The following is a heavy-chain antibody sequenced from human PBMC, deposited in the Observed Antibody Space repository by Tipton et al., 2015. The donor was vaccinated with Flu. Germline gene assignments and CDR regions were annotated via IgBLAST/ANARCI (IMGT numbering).Heavy chain of an antibody. Sequence: SLRLSCAASGFTFSSYEMNWVRQAPGKGLEWVSYISSSGSTIYYADSVKGRFTISRDNAKNSLYLQMNSLRAEDTAVYYCARDAGFDAFDIWGQGTMVTVSS. V-gene: IGHV3-48*03. J-gene: IGHJ3*02. CDR3: ARDAGFDAFDI. CDR1: GFTFSSYE. CDR2: ISSSGSTI.